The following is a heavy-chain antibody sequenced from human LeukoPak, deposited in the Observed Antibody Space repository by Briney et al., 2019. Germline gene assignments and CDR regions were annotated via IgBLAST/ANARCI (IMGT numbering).Heavy chain of an antibody. D-gene: IGHD2-15*01. V-gene: IGHV1-2*02. CDR2: INPNSGGT. CDR1: GYTFTGYY. Sequence: GASVKVPCKASGYTFTGYYMHWVRQAPGQGLEWMGWINPNSGGTNYAQKFQGRVTMTRDTSISTAYMELSRLRSDDTAVYYCARVQGDCSGGSCYSSLDYWGQGTLVTVSS. J-gene: IGHJ4*02. CDR3: ARVQGDCSGGSCYSSLDY.